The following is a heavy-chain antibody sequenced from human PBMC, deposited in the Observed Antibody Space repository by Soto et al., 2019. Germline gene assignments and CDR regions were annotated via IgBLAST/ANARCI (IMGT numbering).Heavy chain of an antibody. CDR1: GFTFSSHG. J-gene: IGHJ3*02. Sequence: HPGGSLRLSCAASGFTFSSHGMNWVRQAPGKGLEWVSFISGSAGITYYADSVKGRFTISRDNPKNTLYLQMNSLGAEDTAVYYCAKDRGIEGSSVRAFDIWGQGTMVTVSS. D-gene: IGHD1-26*01. CDR2: ISGSAGIT. V-gene: IGHV3-23*01. CDR3: AKDRGIEGSSVRAFDI.